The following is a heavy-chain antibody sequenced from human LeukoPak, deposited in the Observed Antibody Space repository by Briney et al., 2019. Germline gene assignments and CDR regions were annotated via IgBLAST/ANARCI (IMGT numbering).Heavy chain of an antibody. Sequence: SVKVSCKASGGTFSSYAISWVREAPGQGLEWMGRIIPILGIANYAQKFQGRVTITADKSTSTAYMEMSSLRSEDTAVYYCARDTTVTTGYFYYSMDVWGQGTTVTVSS. V-gene: IGHV1-69*04. CDR3: ARDTTVTTGYFYYSMDV. D-gene: IGHD4-17*01. CDR2: IIPILGIA. J-gene: IGHJ6*02. CDR1: GGTFSSYA.